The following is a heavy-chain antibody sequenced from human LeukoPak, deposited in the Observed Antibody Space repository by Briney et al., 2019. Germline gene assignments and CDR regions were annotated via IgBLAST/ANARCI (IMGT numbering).Heavy chain of an antibody. CDR3: ARGDTRLGGAFDV. J-gene: IGHJ3*01. CDR1: GFYLRSFA. D-gene: IGHD3-16*01. CDR2: TSGDGGTT. V-gene: IGHV3-64*01. Sequence: GGSLRLSCAASGFYLRSFAIHWVRQAPGKGLEYVSATSGDGGTTFCASSLQGRCTISRDNSNQMVYLQLGGLKIEDMGLYYCARGDTRLGGAFDVWGQGTMVTVSP.